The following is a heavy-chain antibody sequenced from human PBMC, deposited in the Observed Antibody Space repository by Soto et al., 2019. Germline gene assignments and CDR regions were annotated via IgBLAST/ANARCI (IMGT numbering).Heavy chain of an antibody. CDR3: ARSSSGATDPIDY. J-gene: IGHJ4*02. Sequence: ASVKVSCKASGYTFTVYYMHWVRQAPGQGLEWMGWINPNSGGTNYAQRFQGWVTMTRDTSISTAYMELSRLRSDDTAVYYCARSSSGATDPIDYWGQGTLVTVSS. CDR1: GYTFTVYY. D-gene: IGHD1-26*01. V-gene: IGHV1-2*04. CDR2: INPNSGGT.